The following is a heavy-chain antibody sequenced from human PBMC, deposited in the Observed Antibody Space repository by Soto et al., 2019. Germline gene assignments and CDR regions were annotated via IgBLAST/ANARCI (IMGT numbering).Heavy chain of an antibody. Sequence: SVKVSCKASGGTFSSYAISWVRQAPGQGLEWMGGIIPIFGTANYAQKFQGRVTITADESTSTAYMELSSLRSEDTAVYYCARGYYDFWSGYPVYYGMDVWGQGTTVTVSS. J-gene: IGHJ6*02. CDR1: GGTFSSYA. V-gene: IGHV1-69*13. CDR2: IIPIFGTA. CDR3: ARGYYDFWSGYPVYYGMDV. D-gene: IGHD3-3*01.